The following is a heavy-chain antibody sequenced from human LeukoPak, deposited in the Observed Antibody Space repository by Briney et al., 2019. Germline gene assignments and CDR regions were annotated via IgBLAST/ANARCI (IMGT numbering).Heavy chain of an antibody. CDR2: ISWNSGSI. CDR1: GFTFDDYA. CDR3: AKDIGGYSGGPPRGYFDY. V-gene: IGHV3-9*01. D-gene: IGHD5-12*01. Sequence: PGRSLRLSCAASGFTFDDYAMHWVRQAPGKGLEWVSGISWNSGSIGYADSVKGRFTISRDNAKNSLYLQMNSLRAEDTALYYCAKDIGGYSGGPPRGYFDYWGQGTLVTVSS. J-gene: IGHJ4*02.